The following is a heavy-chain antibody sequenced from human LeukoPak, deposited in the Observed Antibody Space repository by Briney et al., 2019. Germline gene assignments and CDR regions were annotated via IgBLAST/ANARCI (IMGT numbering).Heavy chain of an antibody. J-gene: IGHJ4*02. CDR2: IYHSGST. Sequence: SETLSLTCTVSGGSISSGDYYWSWIRQPPGKGLEWIGYIYHSGSTYYNPSLKSRVTISVDRSKNQFSLKLSSVTAADTAVYYCARGYYRINFDYWGQGTLVTVSS. V-gene: IGHV4-30-2*01. D-gene: IGHD1-14*01. CDR3: ARGYYRINFDY. CDR1: GGSISSGDYY.